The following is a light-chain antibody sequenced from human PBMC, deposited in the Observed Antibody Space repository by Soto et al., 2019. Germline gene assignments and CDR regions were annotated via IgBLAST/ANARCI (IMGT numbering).Light chain of an antibody. CDR2: GAS. Sequence: EIVMTQSPATLSVSPGERATLSCRASQSVSSNLAWYQQKPGQAPRLLIYGASTRATGIPARFSGRGSGTEFTLTISSLQSEDFAVYYGQQYNNWPPRYTFGQGTKLEIK. V-gene: IGKV3-15*01. J-gene: IGKJ2*01. CDR1: QSVSSN. CDR3: QQYNNWPPRYT.